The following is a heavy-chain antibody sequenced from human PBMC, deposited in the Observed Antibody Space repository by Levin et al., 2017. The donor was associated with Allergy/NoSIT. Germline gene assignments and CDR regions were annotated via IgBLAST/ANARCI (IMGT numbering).Heavy chain of an antibody. CDR1: GFTFSSYG. CDR2: VSYDGSNK. V-gene: IGHV3-30*03. Sequence: GESLKISCAASGFTFSSYGMHWVRQAPGKGLEWVAVVSYDGSNKYYADSVKGRFTISRDNSKNTLYLQMNSLRAEDTAVYYCARDRREYDFWSGYIDYWGQGTLVTVSS. J-gene: IGHJ4*02. D-gene: IGHD3-3*01. CDR3: ARDRREYDFWSGYIDY.